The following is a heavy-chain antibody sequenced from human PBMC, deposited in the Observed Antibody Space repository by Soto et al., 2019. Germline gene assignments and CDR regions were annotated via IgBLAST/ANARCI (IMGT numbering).Heavy chain of an antibody. J-gene: IGHJ4*02. CDR1: GFSFSTAW. CDR2: IKTATEGGTT. Sequence: EVQLVESGGGLVKPGGSLRLSCAASGFSFSTAWMSWVRQAPGKGLEWVGRIKTATEGGTTNFAAPVKGRFTISRDDSKNRLYLQMNSLKTDDTAVYCCSTWGGYWGQGTLVTVSS. V-gene: IGHV3-15*06. CDR3: STWGGY. D-gene: IGHD3-16*01.